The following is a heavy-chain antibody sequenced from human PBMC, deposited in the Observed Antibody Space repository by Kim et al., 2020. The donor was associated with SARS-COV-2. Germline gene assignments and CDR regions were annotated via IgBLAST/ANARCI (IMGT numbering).Heavy chain of an antibody. V-gene: IGHV3-30*18. D-gene: IGHD2-2*02. J-gene: IGHJ6*02. CDR1: GFTFSSYG. Sequence: GGSLRLSCAASGFTFSSYGMHWVRQAPGKGLEWVAVISYDGSNKYYADSVKGRFTISRDNSKNTLYLQMNSLRAEDTAVYYCAKDYAGVPAAILAYYYGMDVWGQGTTVTVSS. CDR2: ISYDGSNK. CDR3: AKDYAGVPAAILAYYYGMDV.